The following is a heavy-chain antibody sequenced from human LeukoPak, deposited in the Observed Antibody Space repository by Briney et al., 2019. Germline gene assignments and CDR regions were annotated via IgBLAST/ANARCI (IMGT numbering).Heavy chain of an antibody. V-gene: IGHV3-30-3*01. D-gene: IGHD4-17*01. Sequence: GGSLRLSCAASGFTFSSYAMHWVRQAPGKGLEWVAVISYDGSNKYYADSVKGRFTISRDNSKNTLYLQMNSLRAEDTAVYYCATDEGVYGDYDPDAFDIWGQGTMVTVSS. J-gene: IGHJ3*02. CDR2: ISYDGSNK. CDR3: ATDEGVYGDYDPDAFDI. CDR1: GFTFSSYA.